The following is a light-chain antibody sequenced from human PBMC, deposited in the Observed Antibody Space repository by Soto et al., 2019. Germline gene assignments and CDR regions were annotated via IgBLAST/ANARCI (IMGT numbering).Light chain of an antibody. CDR1: TSNFGTNS. CDR2: DDD. J-gene: IGLJ3*02. V-gene: IGLV1-44*01. Sequence: QSVLTQPPSASGTLGQRVTISCSGSTSNFGTNSVNWYQHLPTKAPYLLIYDDDQRPSEVPDRFSGSRSGTSASLAISGLQFEDEGEYFCATWDDTLNIWVFGAGTKVTVL. CDR3: ATWDDTLNIWV.